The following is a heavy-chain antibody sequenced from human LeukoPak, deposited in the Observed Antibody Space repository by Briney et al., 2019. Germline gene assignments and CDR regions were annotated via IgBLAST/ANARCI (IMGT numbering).Heavy chain of an antibody. CDR3: AKSGYSSSYSIHLTNWFDP. CDR1: GGTFSSYA. Sequence: SVKVSCKASGGTFSSYAISWVRQAPGQGLEWMGGLIPIFGTAHYAQKFQGRVTMTSDTSTSTVYMELSSLRSEDTAVYYCAKSGYSSSYSIHLTNWFDPWGQGTLVTVSS. J-gene: IGHJ5*02. V-gene: IGHV1-69*05. CDR2: LIPIFGTA. D-gene: IGHD6-13*01.